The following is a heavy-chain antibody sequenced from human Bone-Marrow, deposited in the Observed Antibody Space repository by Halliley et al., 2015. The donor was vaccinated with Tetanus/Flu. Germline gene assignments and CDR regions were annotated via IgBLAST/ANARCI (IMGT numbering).Heavy chain of an antibody. CDR3: ARYYSISDPFDR. J-gene: IGHJ4*02. Sequence: TLSLTCDVSGDSISKSGYHWSWIRQPPGKGLEWIGYIYYSGNTFYNPSLQSRVSISVDTSKNQFSLKLRSVIAADTAVYYCARYYSISDPFDRLGQGALVTVSS. CDR1: GDSISKSGYH. D-gene: IGHD6-6*01. V-gene: IGHV4-30-4*01. CDR2: IYYSGNT.